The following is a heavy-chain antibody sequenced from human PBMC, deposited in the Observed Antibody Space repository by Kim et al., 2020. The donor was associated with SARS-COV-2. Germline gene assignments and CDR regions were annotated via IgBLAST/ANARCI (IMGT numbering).Heavy chain of an antibody. CDR3: ARVTGLRFFDY. D-gene: IGHD4-17*01. CDR2: T. V-gene: IGHV4-31*02. Sequence: TYYNPSLKSRVTISVDTSKNQFSRKLSSVTAADTAVYYCARVTGLRFFDYWGQGTLVTVSS. J-gene: IGHJ4*02.